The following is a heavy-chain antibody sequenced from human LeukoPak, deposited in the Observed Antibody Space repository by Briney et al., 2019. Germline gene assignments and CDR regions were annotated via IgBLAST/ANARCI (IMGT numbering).Heavy chain of an antibody. J-gene: IGHJ4*02. Sequence: ASVKVSCKASGYTFTSYYMHWVRQAPGQGLEWKGIINPSGGSTSYAQKFQGRVTMTRDTSTSTVYMELRRLRSDDTAVYYCARLAQHRYYYDTSAYRYYFDYWGQGTLVTVSS. CDR3: ARLAQHRYYYDTSAYRYYFDY. V-gene: IGHV1-46*01. D-gene: IGHD3-22*01. CDR2: INPSGGST. CDR1: GYTFTSYY.